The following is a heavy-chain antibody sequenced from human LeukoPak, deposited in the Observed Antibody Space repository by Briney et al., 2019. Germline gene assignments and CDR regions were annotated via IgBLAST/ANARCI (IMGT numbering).Heavy chain of an antibody. J-gene: IGHJ4*02. Sequence: GGSLRLSCAASGFTFDDYGMSWVRQAPGKGLEWVSGINWNGGSTGYADSVKGRFTISRDDAKNSLYLQMNSLRAEDTALYYCAKSVEMATIPPFDYWGQGTLVTVSS. CDR1: GFTFDDYG. CDR2: INWNGGST. CDR3: AKSVEMATIPPFDY. D-gene: IGHD5-24*01. V-gene: IGHV3-20*04.